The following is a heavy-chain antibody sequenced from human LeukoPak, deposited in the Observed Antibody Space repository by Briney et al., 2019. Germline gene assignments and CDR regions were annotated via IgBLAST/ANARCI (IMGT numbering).Heavy chain of an antibody. CDR2: ISYNGGST. V-gene: IGHV3-64*01. CDR1: GFTLSSYS. J-gene: IGHJ3*02. D-gene: IGHD6-13*01. Sequence: PGGSLGLSCAASGFTLSSYSMHWVRQAPGKGLEYVSAISYNGGSTYYANSVKGRFTISRDSSKNTLYLQMGSLRTEDMAVYYCARVAAVGTAAFDIWGQGTMVTVSS. CDR3: ARVAAVGTAAFDI.